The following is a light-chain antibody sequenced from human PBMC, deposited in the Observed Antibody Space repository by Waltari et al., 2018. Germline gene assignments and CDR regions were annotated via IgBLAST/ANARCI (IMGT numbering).Light chain of an antibody. Sequence: QSVLTQPPSASGTPGQRVTISCSGRSSNIGGNTVAWYQLVPGAAPKLLIYIDNERPSGVPDRFSGSKSGTSASLAISGLQSEDEALYYCAAWDDSLSGVVFGGGTKLTVL. CDR1: SSNIGGNT. CDR2: IDN. CDR3: AAWDDSLSGVV. V-gene: IGLV1-44*01. J-gene: IGLJ2*01.